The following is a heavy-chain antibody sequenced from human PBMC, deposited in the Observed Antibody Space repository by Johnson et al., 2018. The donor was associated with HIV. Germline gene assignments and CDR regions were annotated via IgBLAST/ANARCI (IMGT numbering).Heavy chain of an antibody. V-gene: IGHV3-11*04. CDR3: AKAELIRFGELNDGFDI. CDR1: GFTFSDYY. D-gene: IGHD3-10*01. CDR2: ISCSGCSI. J-gene: IGHJ3*02. Sequence: QVHLVESGGALVKPGGSLRLSCAASGFTFSDYYMSRIRQAPGKGLEWVSYISCSGCSIYADSVKGRFTIPRDNAKNSLYLQMNNLGPEDTAVYYCAKAELIRFGELNDGFDIWGQGTMVIVSS.